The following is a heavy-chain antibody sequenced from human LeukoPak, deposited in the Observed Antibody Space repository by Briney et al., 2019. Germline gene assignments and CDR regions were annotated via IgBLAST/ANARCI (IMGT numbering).Heavy chain of an antibody. CDR1: GGSISSSSYY. CDR3: ARGEGLGARGAFDI. J-gene: IGHJ3*02. CDR2: IYYSGST. V-gene: IGHV4-39*07. Sequence: KPSETLSLTCTVSGGSISSSSYYWGWIRQPPGKGLEWIGSIYYSGSTYYNPSLKSRVTISVDTSKNQFSLKLSSVTAADTAVYYCARGEGLGARGAFDIWGQGTMVTVSS. D-gene: IGHD1-26*01.